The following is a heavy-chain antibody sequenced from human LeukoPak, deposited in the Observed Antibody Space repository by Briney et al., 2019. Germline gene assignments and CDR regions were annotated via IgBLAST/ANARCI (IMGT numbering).Heavy chain of an antibody. CDR2: IYYSGST. D-gene: IGHD6-13*01. J-gene: IGHJ6*03. CDR3: ARVWQGGYSSSWYNYYYYMDV. V-gene: IGHV4-39*07. Sequence: SETLSLTCTVPGGSISSSSYYWGWIRQPPGKGLEWIGSIYYSGSTYYNPSLKSRVTISVDTSKNQFSLKLSSVTAADTAVYYCARVWQGGYSSSWYNYYYYMDVWGKGTTVTVSS. CDR1: GGSISSSSYY.